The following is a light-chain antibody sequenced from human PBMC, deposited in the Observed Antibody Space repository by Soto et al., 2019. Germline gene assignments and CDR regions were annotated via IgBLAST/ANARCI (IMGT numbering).Light chain of an antibody. CDR2: GAS. V-gene: IGKV3-20*01. CDR3: QIYGGPPYI. Sequence: EIVLTQSPGTLSSSPGERAALSCRASQNVGASYIAWYQQMPGQAPRLLIYGASRRATGIADRFSGSGSGTDFTLTITRLEPEDFAVYYCQIYGGPPYIFGQGTKLE. J-gene: IGKJ2*01. CDR1: QNVGASY.